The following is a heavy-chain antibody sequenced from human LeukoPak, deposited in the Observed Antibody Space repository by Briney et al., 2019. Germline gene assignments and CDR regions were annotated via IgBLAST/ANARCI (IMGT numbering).Heavy chain of an antibody. D-gene: IGHD5-12*01. V-gene: IGHV3-48*03. J-gene: IGHJ4*02. Sequence: GGSLRLSCAASGFTFSSYEMNWVRQAPGKGLEWVSYISSSGGTIYYADSVKGRFTISRDNAKNSLYLQMNSLRAEDTAVYYCARSLSGYDSPFDYWGQGTLVTVSS. CDR2: ISSSGGTI. CDR1: GFTFSSYE. CDR3: ARSLSGYDSPFDY.